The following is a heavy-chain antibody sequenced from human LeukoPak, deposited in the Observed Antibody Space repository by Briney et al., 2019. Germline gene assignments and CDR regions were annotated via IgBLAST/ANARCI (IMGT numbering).Heavy chain of an antibody. V-gene: IGHV3-7*05. D-gene: IGHD2-15*01. J-gene: IGHJ4*02. Sequence: PGGSLRLSCAASGFTFSSHWMSWVRQAPGKGLEWVAGIKQDGSEKGYVDSVKGRFAISRDNAKNSLYLQMDTLRAEDTAVYYCVRNGGHFDFWGQGTLVTVSS. CDR1: GFTFSSHW. CDR2: IKQDGSEK. CDR3: VRNGGHFDF.